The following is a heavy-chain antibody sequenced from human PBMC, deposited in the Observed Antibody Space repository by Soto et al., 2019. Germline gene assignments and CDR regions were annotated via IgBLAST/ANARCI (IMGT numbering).Heavy chain of an antibody. Sequence: SETLSLTCTVSGGSISSSNYYWDWIRQPPGKGLEWIGEINHSGSTNYNPSLKSRVTISVDTSKNQFSLKLSSVTAADTAVYYCASRDYYGSGSPSPWGQGTLVTVSS. D-gene: IGHD3-10*01. V-gene: IGHV4-39*07. CDR1: GGSISSSNYY. J-gene: IGHJ5*02. CDR3: ASRDYYGSGSPSP. CDR2: INHSGST.